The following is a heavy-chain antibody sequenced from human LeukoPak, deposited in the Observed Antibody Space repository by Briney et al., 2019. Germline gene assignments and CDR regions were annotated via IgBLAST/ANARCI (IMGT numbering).Heavy chain of an antibody. CDR2: ISAYNGNT. CDR3: ARDEGYYYDSSGYYICDY. Sequence: ASVKVSCKASGHTFTSYGISWVRQAPGQGLEWMGWISAYNGNTNYAQKLQGRVTMTTDTSTSTAYMELRSLRSDDTAVYYCARDEGYYYDSSGYYICDYWGQGTLVTVSS. V-gene: IGHV1-18*01. D-gene: IGHD3-22*01. CDR1: GHTFTSYG. J-gene: IGHJ4*02.